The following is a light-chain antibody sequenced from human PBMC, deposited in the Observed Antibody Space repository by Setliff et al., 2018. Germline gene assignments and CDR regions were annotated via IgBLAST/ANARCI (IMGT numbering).Light chain of an antibody. CDR1: SSDVGDYVY. J-gene: IGLJ2*01. CDR3: CSYEDSSTFEL. CDR2: DVT. Sequence: QSALAQPASVSGSPGQSITISCTVPSSDVGDYVYVSWYQQHPGKAPKLILFDVTKRPSGVSNRFSGSKSGNTASLTISGLRAEDVADYYCCSYEDSSTFELFGGGTKVTVL. V-gene: IGLV2-23*02.